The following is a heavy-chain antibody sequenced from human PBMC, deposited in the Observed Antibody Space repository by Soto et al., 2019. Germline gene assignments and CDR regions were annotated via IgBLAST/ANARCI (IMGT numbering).Heavy chain of an antibody. D-gene: IGHD2-21*02. CDR2: IIPIFGTA. J-gene: IGHJ3*02. Sequence: ASVKVSCKASGGTFSSYAISWVRQAPGQGLEWMGGIIPIFGTANYAQKFQGRVTITADESTSTAYMELSSLRSEDTAVYYCAVLAYCGGDCYSGAFDIWGQGTMVTVSS. CDR3: AVLAYCGGDCYSGAFDI. CDR1: GGTFSSYA. V-gene: IGHV1-69*13.